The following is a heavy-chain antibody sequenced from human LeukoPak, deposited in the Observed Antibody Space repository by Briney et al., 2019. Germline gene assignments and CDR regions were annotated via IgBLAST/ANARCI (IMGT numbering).Heavy chain of an antibody. CDR1: GYSLTDYY. J-gene: IGHJ4*02. CDR3: AREPYYYDRSGYFQGGTNFDY. CDR2: LIPITGGT. D-gene: IGHD3-22*01. V-gene: IGHV1-2*02. Sequence: ASVKVSCKASGYSLTDYYVHWVRQAPGQGLEWMGWLIPITGGTNYALKFQGRVTMTRDTSISTAYMELTRLRSDDTAVYYCAREPYYYDRSGYFQGGTNFDYWGQGTLVTVPS.